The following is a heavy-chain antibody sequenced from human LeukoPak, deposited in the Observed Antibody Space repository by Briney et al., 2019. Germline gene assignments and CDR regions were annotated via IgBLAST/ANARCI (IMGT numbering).Heavy chain of an antibody. CDR2: IYYSGST. D-gene: IGHD6-19*01. V-gene: IGHV4-39*01. CDR3: ARLQWLVPFDY. Sequence: SETLSLTCTVSGGSISSSSYYWGWIRQPPGKGLEWIGSIYYSGSTYYNPSLKSRVTISVDTSKNQFSLKLSSVTAADTAVYYGARLQWLVPFDYWGQGTLVTVSS. J-gene: IGHJ4*02. CDR1: GGSISSSSYY.